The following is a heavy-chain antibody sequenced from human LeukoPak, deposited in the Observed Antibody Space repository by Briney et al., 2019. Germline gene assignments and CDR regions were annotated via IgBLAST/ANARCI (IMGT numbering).Heavy chain of an antibody. V-gene: IGHV3-48*03. Sequence: GGSLRLSCAASGFTFSSYEMNWVRQAPGRGLEWLSYISRGAGTIYYADSVKGRFTISRDNAKNSLYLQMNSLRAEDTAVYYCAREGGLGWYLDLWGRGTLVTVSS. J-gene: IGHJ2*01. CDR2: ISRGAGTI. CDR3: AREGGLGWYLDL. CDR1: GFTFSSYE. D-gene: IGHD3-16*01.